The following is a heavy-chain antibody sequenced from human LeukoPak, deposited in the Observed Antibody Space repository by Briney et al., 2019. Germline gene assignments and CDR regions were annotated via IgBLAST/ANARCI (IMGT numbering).Heavy chain of an antibody. J-gene: IGHJ4*02. D-gene: IGHD2-15*01. Sequence: PGGSLRLSCAASGFTFSSYAMSWVRQAPGKGLEWVSAISGSGGSTYYADSVKGRFTISRDNSKNTLYPQMNSLRAEDTAVYYCAKGGSGHSVGGSCYYDYWGQGTLVTVSS. CDR2: ISGSGGST. V-gene: IGHV3-23*01. CDR3: AKGGSGHSVGGSCYYDY. CDR1: GFTFSSYA.